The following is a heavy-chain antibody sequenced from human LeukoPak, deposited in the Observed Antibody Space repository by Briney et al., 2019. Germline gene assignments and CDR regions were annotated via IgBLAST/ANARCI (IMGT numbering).Heavy chain of an antibody. V-gene: IGHV1-18*01. CDR1: GYTFTKYG. CDR3: ARDSHPSYHSTSWYYMGV. D-gene: IGHD6-13*01. Sequence: ASVKVSCNASGYTFTKYGINWVRQAPGQGLEWMGWISAYIGNTNYAQNLQGRVTLTTDTSTSTAYMELRSLRSDDTAVYYCARDSHPSYHSTSWYYMGVWGKGTTVTVSS. J-gene: IGHJ6*03. CDR2: ISAYIGNT.